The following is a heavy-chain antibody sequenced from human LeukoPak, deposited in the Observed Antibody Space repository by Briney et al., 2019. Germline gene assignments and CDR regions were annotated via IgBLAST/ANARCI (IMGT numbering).Heavy chain of an antibody. J-gene: IGHJ5*02. CDR2: IRYDGSHR. D-gene: IGHD2-15*01. Sequence: GGSLRLSCAASGFTFNTYGMHWVRQAPGEGPDWVAYIRYDGSHREYADSVKGRFTTSRDNSKSTVYLQMTSLRVEDTASYYCAKEFEDCTGGNCYSYHFDPWGQGTLVTVSS. V-gene: IGHV3-30*02. CDR3: AKEFEDCTGGNCYSYHFDP. CDR1: GFTFNTYG.